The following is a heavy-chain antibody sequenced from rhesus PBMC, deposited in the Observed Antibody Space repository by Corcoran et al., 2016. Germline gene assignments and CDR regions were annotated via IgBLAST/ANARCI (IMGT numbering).Heavy chain of an antibody. Sequence: QVQLQESGPGVVKPSETLSLTCAVSGGSISDSYRWSWIRQPPGKGLEWIGYIYGSSTSTNYNPSLKSRVTISKDTSKNQFSLKLSSVTAADTAVYYCARDPLGYFDDWGQGVLVTVSS. J-gene: IGHJ4*01. V-gene: IGHV4S10*01. CDR1: GGSISDSYR. D-gene: IGHD1-38*01. CDR3: ARDPLGYFDD. CDR2: IYGSSTST.